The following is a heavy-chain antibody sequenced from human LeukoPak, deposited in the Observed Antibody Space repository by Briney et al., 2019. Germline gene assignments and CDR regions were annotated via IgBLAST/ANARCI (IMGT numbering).Heavy chain of an antibody. CDR1: GGSFSGYY. V-gene: IGHV4-34*01. J-gene: IGHJ6*02. D-gene: IGHD6-13*01. CDR3: ARGYSSSWERRIYYYYYGMDV. Sequence: SETLSLTCAVYGGSFSGYYWSWIRQPPGKGLEWIGEINHSGSTNYNPSLKSRATISVDTSKNQFSLKLSSVTAADTAVYYCARGYSSSWERRIYYYYYGMDVWGQGTTVTVSS. CDR2: INHSGST.